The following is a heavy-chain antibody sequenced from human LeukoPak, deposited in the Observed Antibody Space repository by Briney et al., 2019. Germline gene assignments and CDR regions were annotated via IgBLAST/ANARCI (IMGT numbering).Heavy chain of an antibody. CDR3: ARGLWFGEFIPNGMDV. CDR2: ISAYNGNT. V-gene: IGHV1-18*04. D-gene: IGHD3-10*01. J-gene: IGHJ6*04. Sequence: ASVKVSCKASGYTFTSYGISWVRQAPGQGLEWMGWISAYNGNTNYAQKLQGRVTMTTDTSTSTAYMELRSLRSVDTAVYYCARGLWFGEFIPNGMDVWGKGTTVTVSS. CDR1: GYTFTSYG.